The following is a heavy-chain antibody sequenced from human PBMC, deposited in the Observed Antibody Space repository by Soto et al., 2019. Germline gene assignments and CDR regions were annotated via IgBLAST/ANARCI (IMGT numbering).Heavy chain of an antibody. D-gene: IGHD3-10*01. Sequence: GGSLRLSCAASGFTFSSYAMHWVRQAPGKGLEWVAVISYDGSNKYYADSVKGRFTISRDNSKNTLYLQMNSLRAEDTAVYYCAREGTMVRGVVDVWGQGTTVTVSS. V-gene: IGHV3-30-3*01. CDR2: ISYDGSNK. J-gene: IGHJ6*02. CDR1: GFTFSSYA. CDR3: AREGTMVRGVVDV.